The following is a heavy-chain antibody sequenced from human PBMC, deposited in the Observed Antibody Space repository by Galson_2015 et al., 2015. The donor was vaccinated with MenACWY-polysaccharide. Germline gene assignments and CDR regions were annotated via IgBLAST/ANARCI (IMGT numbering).Heavy chain of an antibody. J-gene: IGHJ5*02. Sequence: GFTFTSYAMSWVRQAPGKGLEWVSAIRSSGTNTYYADSVKGRFTISRDNSKNTLYLQMNSLRAEDTAVYYCAKDSTDFWSVAGRFDHWGQGTLVTVSS. D-gene: IGHD3-3*01. CDR1: GFTFTSYA. CDR2: IRSSGTNT. CDR3: AKDSTDFWSVAGRFDH. V-gene: IGHV3-23*01.